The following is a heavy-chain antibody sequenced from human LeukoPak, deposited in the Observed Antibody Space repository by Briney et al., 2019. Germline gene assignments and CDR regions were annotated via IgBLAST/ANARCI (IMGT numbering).Heavy chain of an antibody. D-gene: IGHD6-13*01. CDR2: ISSSGSTI. J-gene: IGHJ4*02. CDR3: ARDRPGIAAADKWDY. Sequence: GGSLRLSCAASGFTFSDYYMSRIRQAPGKGLEWVSYISSSGSTIYYADSVKGRFTISRDNAKNSLYLQMNSLRAEDTAVYYCARDRPGIAAADKWDYWGQGTLVTVSS. CDR1: GFTFSDYY. V-gene: IGHV3-11*04.